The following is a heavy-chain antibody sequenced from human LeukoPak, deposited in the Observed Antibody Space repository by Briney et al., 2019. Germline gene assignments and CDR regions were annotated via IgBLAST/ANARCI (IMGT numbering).Heavy chain of an antibody. CDR3: ARARAELLWFGELYRFDP. CDR2: IKQDGSEK. D-gene: IGHD3-10*01. Sequence: PGGSLRLSCAASGFTFSSNWMSWVRQAPGKGLEWVANIKQDGSEKYYVDSVKGRFTISRDNAKNSLYLQMNSLRAEDTAVYYCARARAELLWFGELYRFDPWGQGTLVTVSS. V-gene: IGHV3-7*01. CDR1: GFTFSSNW. J-gene: IGHJ5*02.